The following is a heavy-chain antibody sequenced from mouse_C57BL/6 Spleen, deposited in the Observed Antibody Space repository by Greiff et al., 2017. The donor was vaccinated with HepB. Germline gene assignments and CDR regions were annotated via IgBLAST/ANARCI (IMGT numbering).Heavy chain of an antibody. CDR3: ARRSSYHYGNFDY. CDR2: ISYDGSN. J-gene: IGHJ2*01. Sequence: EVQLQESGPGLVKPSQSLSLTCSVTGYSITSGYYWNWIRQFPGNKLEWMGYISYDGSNNYNPSLKNRISITRDTSKNQFFLKLNSVTTEDTATYYCARRSSYHYGNFDYWGQGTTLTVSS. D-gene: IGHD1-1*02. CDR1: GYSITSGYY. V-gene: IGHV3-6*01.